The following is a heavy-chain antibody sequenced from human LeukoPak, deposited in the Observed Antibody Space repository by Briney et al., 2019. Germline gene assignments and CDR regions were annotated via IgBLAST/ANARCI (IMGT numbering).Heavy chain of an antibody. CDR3: ARELGGTKTGGFDI. D-gene: IGHD1-14*01. Sequence: PGGSLRLSCAASGFTFSYHNMYWVRQAPGKGLEFVSSIGAEGTIAFYANSVKGRFTISRDNSQSTMHLQMGGLRPEDSAVYYCARELGGTKTGGFDIWGQGTVVTVSS. CDR2: IGAEGTIA. CDR1: GFTFSYHN. V-gene: IGHV3-64*01. J-gene: IGHJ3*02.